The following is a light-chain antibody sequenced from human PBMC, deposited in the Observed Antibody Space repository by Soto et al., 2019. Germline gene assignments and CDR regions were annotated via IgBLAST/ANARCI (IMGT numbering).Light chain of an antibody. V-gene: IGKV3-11*01. CDR2: DAS. J-gene: IGKJ1*01. CDR1: QSVSRY. Sequence: EIALTQSPATLYLSPGERATLSWRASQSVSRYLAWYQQKPGQAPRLLIYDASNRATGIPARFSVSGSGTDFTLTISSLETEDFAVYDCQQRSDWTWTFGQGTKVDIK. CDR3: QQRSDWTWT.